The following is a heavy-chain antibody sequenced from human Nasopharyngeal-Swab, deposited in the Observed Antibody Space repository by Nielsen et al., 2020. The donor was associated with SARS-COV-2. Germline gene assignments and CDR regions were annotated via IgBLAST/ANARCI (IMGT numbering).Heavy chain of an antibody. CDR2: IYSTGST. V-gene: IGHV4-61*01. Sequence: SETLSLTCSVSGDAISSGSYYWCWIRQPPGKGLEWIGYIYSTGSTNYNPSLKIRLTISLDTSKNPFSLKLYSVTAAATAVYYCAIRVTSFTMIVVVMTGGISYFDYWSQGILVTVSS. D-gene: IGHD3-22*01. CDR3: AIRVTSFTMIVVVMTGGISYFDY. J-gene: IGHJ4*02. CDR1: GDAISSGSYY.